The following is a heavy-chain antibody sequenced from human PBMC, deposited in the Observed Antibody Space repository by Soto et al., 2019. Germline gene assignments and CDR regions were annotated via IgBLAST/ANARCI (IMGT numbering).Heavy chain of an antibody. Sequence: EVQLLESGGGLVKPGGSLRLSCAASGFTFSSYSMNWVRQAPGKGLEWVSSISSSSSYIYYADSVKGRFTISRDNAKNSLYLQMSSLRAEDTAVYYCASEGIAVAGYYFDYWGHGTLVTVSS. J-gene: IGHJ4*01. CDR1: GFTFSSYS. CDR2: ISSSSSYI. V-gene: IGHV3-21*01. D-gene: IGHD6-19*01. CDR3: ASEGIAVAGYYFDY.